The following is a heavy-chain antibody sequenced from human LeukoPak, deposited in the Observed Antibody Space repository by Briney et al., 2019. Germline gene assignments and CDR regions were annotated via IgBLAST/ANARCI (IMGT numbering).Heavy chain of an antibody. CDR2: IYYSGST. Sequence: SETLSLTCTVSGASISSNSYYWDWIRQPPGKGLEWIGSIYYSGSTYYNPSLKSRVTISGDPSKNQLSLKLSSATAADTAVYYCARQPFRRSGGSYFDYWGQGTLVTVSS. CDR1: GASISSNSYY. CDR3: ARQPFRRSGGSYFDY. J-gene: IGHJ4*02. D-gene: IGHD6-19*01. V-gene: IGHV4-39*01.